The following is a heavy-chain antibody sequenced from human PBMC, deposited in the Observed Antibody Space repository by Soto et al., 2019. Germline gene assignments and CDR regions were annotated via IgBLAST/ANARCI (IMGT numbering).Heavy chain of an antibody. Sequence: SVKVSCKASGATFSSYAISWVRQAPGQGLEWMGVIIPIFSTANYAQKFQGRVTITADESTSTAYMELSSLRSEDTAVYYCAREEYSSSSLYYYGMDVWGQGTTVTVSS. J-gene: IGHJ6*02. CDR3: AREEYSSSSLYYYGMDV. CDR2: IIPIFSTA. D-gene: IGHD6-6*01. CDR1: GATFSSYA. V-gene: IGHV1-69*13.